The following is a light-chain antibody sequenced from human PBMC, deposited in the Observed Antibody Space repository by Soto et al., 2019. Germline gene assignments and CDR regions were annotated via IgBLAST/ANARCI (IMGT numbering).Light chain of an antibody. V-gene: IGKV3D-20*02. CDR2: AAS. CDR3: QQRNSWPIT. CDR1: QSVRNSY. J-gene: IGKJ5*01. Sequence: EIVLTQSPGTLSLSPGERAALSCRASQSVRNSYLAWYQQKPGQAPRLLIYAASRRATGIPDRFSGSGSGTDFSLTINNLEPEDFAVYYCQQRNSWPITFGQGTRLEIK.